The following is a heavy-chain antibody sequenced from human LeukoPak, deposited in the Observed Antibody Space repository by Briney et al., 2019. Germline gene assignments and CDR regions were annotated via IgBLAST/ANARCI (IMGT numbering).Heavy chain of an antibody. D-gene: IGHD1-26*01. CDR2: ISAYNGNT. J-gene: IGHJ6*02. Sequence: ASVKVSCKASGYTFTSYGISWVRQAPGQGLEWMGWISAYNGNTNYAQKLQGRVTMTTDTSTSTAYMELRSLRSDDTAVYYCARDPGAFSGSYSLGYYYYGMDVWGQGTTVTVSS. CDR3: ARDPGAFSGSYSLGYYYYGMDV. V-gene: IGHV1-18*01. CDR1: GYTFTSYG.